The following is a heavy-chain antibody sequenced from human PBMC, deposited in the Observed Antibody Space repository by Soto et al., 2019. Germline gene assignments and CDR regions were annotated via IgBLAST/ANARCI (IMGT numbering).Heavy chain of an antibody. D-gene: IGHD5-12*01. J-gene: IGHJ4*02. CDR3: LRGNSGYGNFDY. Sequence: WGSLRLSCAASGFTFSSYWMHWVRQAPGKGLVWVSRIKGDGSETNYADSVKGRFTISRDNAKNTLYLQLNRLRAEDTAVYYCLRGNSGYGNFDYWGQGTRVTVSS. CDR2: IKGDGSET. CDR1: GFTFSSYW. V-gene: IGHV3-74*01.